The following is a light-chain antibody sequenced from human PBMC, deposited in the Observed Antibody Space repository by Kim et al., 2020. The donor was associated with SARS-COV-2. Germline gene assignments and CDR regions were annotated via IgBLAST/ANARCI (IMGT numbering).Light chain of an antibody. V-gene: IGKV1-39*01. CDR2: AAS. CDR3: QQSYSSLCT. J-gene: IGKJ2*02. CDR1: QNIKKY. Sequence: STFVGDRVTITCRPSQNIKKYLNWYQHKPGKAPKLLIYAASSLQSGVPSVFSGRGSGTDFTLTISSLQPEDFATYYCQQSYSSLCTFGQGTKLEI.